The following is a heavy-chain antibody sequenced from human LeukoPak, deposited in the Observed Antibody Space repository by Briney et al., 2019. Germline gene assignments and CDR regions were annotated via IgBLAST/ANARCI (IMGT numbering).Heavy chain of an antibody. D-gene: IGHD3-3*01. J-gene: IGHJ4*02. CDR1: GFTFSSYA. CDR3: AKDRYDFWSGAYFDY. V-gene: IGHV3-23*01. Sequence: GGSLRLSCAASGFTFSSYAMSWVRQAPEKGLEWVSAISGSGGSTYYADSVKGRFAISRDNSKNTLYLQMNSLRAEDTAVYYCAKDRYDFWSGAYFDYWGQGTLVTVSS. CDR2: ISGSGGST.